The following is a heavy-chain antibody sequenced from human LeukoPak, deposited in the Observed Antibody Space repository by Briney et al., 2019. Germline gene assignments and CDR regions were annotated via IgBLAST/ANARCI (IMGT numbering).Heavy chain of an antibody. Sequence: PGGSLRLSCAASGFTFHGYVMHWVSQPPGKGLEWVSLISGDGGRTYYADSVKGRFTISRDNSKNSLYLQMNSLRPEDTALYYCTKGPDMFTRELDYWGQGTLVTVSS. J-gene: IGHJ4*02. CDR2: ISGDGGRT. CDR1: GFTFHGYV. D-gene: IGHD1-1*01. V-gene: IGHV3-43*02. CDR3: TKGPDMFTRELDY.